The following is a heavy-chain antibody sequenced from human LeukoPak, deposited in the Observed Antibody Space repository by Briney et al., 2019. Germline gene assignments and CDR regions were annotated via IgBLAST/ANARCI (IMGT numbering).Heavy chain of an antibody. D-gene: IGHD2-8*02. CDR3: AKDHYDTGGTYSFDP. V-gene: IGHV3-30*18. CDR2: ISYDGSNK. Sequence: GRSLRLSCAASGFTFSSFGMHWVRQAPGKGLEWVAVISYDGSNKYYADSVKGRFTISRDNSKSTLYLQMNSLRAEDAAVYYCAKDHYDTGGTYSFDPWGQGTLVTVSS. CDR1: GFTFSSFG. J-gene: IGHJ5*02.